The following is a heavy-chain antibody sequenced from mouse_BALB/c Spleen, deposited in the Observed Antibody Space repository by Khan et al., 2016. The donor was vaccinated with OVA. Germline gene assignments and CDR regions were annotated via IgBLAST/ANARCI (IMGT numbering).Heavy chain of an antibody. CDR2: IDPENGNT. V-gene: IGHV14-1*02. D-gene: IGHD2-3*01. CDR3: TRDGYSPWFAY. CDR1: GFNIKDYY. J-gene: IGHJ3*01. Sequence: IQLVQSGAELVRPGALVKLSCKASGFNIKDYYIHWVKQRPEQGLEWIGGIDPENGNTIYDTKFQGKASITADTSSNTAYLQLSSLTSEDTAVYYCTRDGYSPWFAYWGQGTLVTVSA.